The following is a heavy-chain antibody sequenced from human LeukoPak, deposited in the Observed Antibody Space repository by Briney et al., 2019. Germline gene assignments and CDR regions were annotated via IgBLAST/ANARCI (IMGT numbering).Heavy chain of an antibody. Sequence: SETLSLTCTVSGGSISSYYWSWIRQPPGKGLEWIGYIYYSGSTNYNPSLKSRVTISVDTSKSQFSLKLSSVTAADTAVYYCAREGNSGSIDYWGQGTLVTVSS. D-gene: IGHD1-7*01. CDR3: AREGNSGSIDY. CDR1: GGSISSYY. J-gene: IGHJ4*02. V-gene: IGHV4-59*01. CDR2: IYYSGST.